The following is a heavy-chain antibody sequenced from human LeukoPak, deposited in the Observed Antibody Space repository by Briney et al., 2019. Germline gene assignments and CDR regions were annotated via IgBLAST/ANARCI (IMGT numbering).Heavy chain of an antibody. J-gene: IGHJ3*02. Sequence: GESLQISCKGSGYSFTSYWIGWVRQMPGKGLEWMGIIYPGDSDTRYSPSFQGQVTISADKSISTAYLQWSSLKASDTAMYYCARPWGPYYYDSSGYNDAFDIWGQGTMVTVSS. CDR3: ARPWGPYYYDSSGYNDAFDI. D-gene: IGHD3-22*01. CDR1: GYSFTSYW. CDR2: IYPGDSDT. V-gene: IGHV5-51*01.